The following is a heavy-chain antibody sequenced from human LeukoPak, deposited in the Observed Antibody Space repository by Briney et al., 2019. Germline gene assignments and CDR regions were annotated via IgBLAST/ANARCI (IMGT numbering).Heavy chain of an antibody. V-gene: IGHV4-34*01. CDR3: ARETYYYGSSGYRGNAFDI. D-gene: IGHD3-22*01. Sequence: SETLSLTCTVSGGSISSYYWSWIRQPPGKGLEWIGEVNHSGSTNYNPSLKSRVTISVDTSKNQFSLKLSSVTAADTAVYYCARETYYYGSSGYRGNAFDIWGQGTMVTVSS. J-gene: IGHJ3*02. CDR1: GGSISSYY. CDR2: VNHSGST.